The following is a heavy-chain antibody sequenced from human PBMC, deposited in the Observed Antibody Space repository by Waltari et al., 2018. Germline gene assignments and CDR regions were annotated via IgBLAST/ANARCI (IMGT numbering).Heavy chain of an antibody. CDR1: GGTISSHY. J-gene: IGHJ4*02. D-gene: IGHD6-19*01. Sequence: QVQLQESGPGLVKPSETLSLTCTVAGGTISSHYWSWIRQPPGKGLEWIGYIYYSGSTNYNPSLKSRVTISVDTSKNQFSLKLSSVTAADTAVYYCARDSGVAGMDYWGQGTLVTVSS. CDR3: ARDSGVAGMDY. CDR2: IYYSGST. V-gene: IGHV4-59*11.